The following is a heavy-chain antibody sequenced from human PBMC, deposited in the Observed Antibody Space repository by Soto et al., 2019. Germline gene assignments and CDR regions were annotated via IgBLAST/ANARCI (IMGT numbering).Heavy chain of an antibody. J-gene: IGHJ4*02. CDR1: GCTLTELS. CDR3: ATAWSVTTGPLY. CDR2: FDPEDGET. V-gene: IGHV1-24*01. D-gene: IGHD3-9*01. Sequence: ASVKVSCKVSGCTLTELSMHWVRQAPGKGLEWMGGFDPEDGETIYAQKFQGRVTMTEDTSTDTAYMELSSLRSEDTAVYYCATAWSVTTGPLYWGQGTLVTVSS.